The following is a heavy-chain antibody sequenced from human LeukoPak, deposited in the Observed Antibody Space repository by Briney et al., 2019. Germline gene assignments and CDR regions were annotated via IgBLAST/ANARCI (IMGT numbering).Heavy chain of an antibody. Sequence: PSETLSLTCAVYGGSFSGYYWSWIRQPPGKGLEWIGEISHSGSTNYNPSLKSRVTISVDTSKNQFSLKLSSVTAADTAVYYCARMEMATFDPWGQGTLVTVSS. V-gene: IGHV4-34*01. D-gene: IGHD5-24*01. CDR1: GGSFSGYY. CDR2: ISHSGST. J-gene: IGHJ5*02. CDR3: ARMEMATFDP.